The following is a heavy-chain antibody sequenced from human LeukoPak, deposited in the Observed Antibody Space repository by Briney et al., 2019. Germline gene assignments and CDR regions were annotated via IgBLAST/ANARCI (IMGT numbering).Heavy chain of an antibody. V-gene: IGHV1-69*01. CDR1: GGTFSSYA. D-gene: IGHD2/OR15-2a*01. Sequence: SVKVSCKASGGTFSSYAISWVRQAPGQGLEWMGGIIPIFGTANYAQKFQGRVTITGDESTSTAYMELSSLRSEDTAVYYCARESSFYTGTFDYWGQGTLVTVSS. CDR2: IIPIFGTA. J-gene: IGHJ4*02. CDR3: ARESSFYTGTFDY.